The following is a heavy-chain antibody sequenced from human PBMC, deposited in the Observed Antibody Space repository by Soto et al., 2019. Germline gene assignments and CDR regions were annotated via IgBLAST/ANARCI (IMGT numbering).Heavy chain of an antibody. D-gene: IGHD3-3*01. CDR3: AKGPTVFGAVISFDYYYGMYV. CDR1: GFTFSSSA. CDR2: ISGSGAGT. J-gene: IGHJ6*02. Sequence: GGSLRLSCTASGFTFSSSAMSWVRQAPGRGLEWVSGISGSGAGTYYADSVKGRFTISRDNTKNTLYLQMSGLRAEDAAVYYCAKGPTVFGAVISFDYYYGMYVWGQGTPVTVSS. V-gene: IGHV3-23*01.